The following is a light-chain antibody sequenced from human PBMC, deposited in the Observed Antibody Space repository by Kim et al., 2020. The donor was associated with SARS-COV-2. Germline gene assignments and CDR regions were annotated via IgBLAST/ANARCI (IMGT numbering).Light chain of an antibody. Sequence: ASVGDRVTIICRASQGISTYLHWYQHIRGRAPKLLIHGASNLQPGVPSRFTGGGSGTDFTLNITGLQPEDFATYYCQQSYSPVYSFGQGTKLEI. CDR2: GAS. CDR3: QQSYSPVYS. CDR1: QGISTY. J-gene: IGKJ2*03. V-gene: IGKV1-39*01.